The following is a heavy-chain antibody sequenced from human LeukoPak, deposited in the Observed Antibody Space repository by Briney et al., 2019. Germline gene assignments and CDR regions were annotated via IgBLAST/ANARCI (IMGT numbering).Heavy chain of an antibody. J-gene: IGHJ4*02. CDR3: ARGAPYYDPPH. V-gene: IGHV3-21*01. Sequence: GGSLRLSCAASGFTFSSYSMNWGRQAPGKGLEWVSSISSSGSYIYYADSVKGRFTISRDNAKNSLYLQMNSLRAEDTAVYYCARGAPYYDPPHWGQGTLVTVSS. CDR1: GFTFSSYS. D-gene: IGHD3-3*01. CDR2: ISSSGSYI.